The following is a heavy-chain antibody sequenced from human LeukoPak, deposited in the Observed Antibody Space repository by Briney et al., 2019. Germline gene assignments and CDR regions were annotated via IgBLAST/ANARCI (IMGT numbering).Heavy chain of an antibody. J-gene: IGHJ4*02. Sequence: SETLSLTCTVSGASITSYYWSWIRQSPGKGLEWIGYIYYGGNTNYNPSLKSRVTMSVDTSKNQFSLKLSSVTAADTAVYYCARDRGDCPDYWGQGTLVTVSS. CDR3: ARDRGDCPDY. D-gene: IGHD2-21*02. CDR2: IYYGGNT. V-gene: IGHV4-59*12. CDR1: GASITSYY.